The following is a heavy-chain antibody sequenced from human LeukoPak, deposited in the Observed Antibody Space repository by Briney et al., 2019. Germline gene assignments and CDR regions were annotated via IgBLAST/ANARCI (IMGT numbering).Heavy chain of an antibody. CDR3: ARARTTMVRGAPPDY. CDR1: GYTFTGYY. J-gene: IGHJ4*02. D-gene: IGHD3-10*01. CDR2: INPNSGGT. Sequence: ASVKVSCKASGYTFTGYYMHWVRQAPGQGLEWMGWINPNSGGTNYAQKFQGRVTMTGDTSISTAYMELSRLRSDDTAVYYCARARTTMVRGAPPDYWGQGTLVTVSS. V-gene: IGHV1-2*02.